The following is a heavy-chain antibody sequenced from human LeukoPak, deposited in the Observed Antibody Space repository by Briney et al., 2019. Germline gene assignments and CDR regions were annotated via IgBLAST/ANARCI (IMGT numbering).Heavy chain of an antibody. CDR3: ACLTTADAFDI. J-gene: IGHJ3*02. D-gene: IGHD3-22*01. CDR1: GGSIGSYY. V-gene: IGHV4-59*01. Sequence: SETLSLTCTVSGGSIGSYYWSWIRQPPGKGLEWIGYIYDSGSTNYNPSLKSRVTISVDTSKNQFSLKLSSVTAADTAVYYCACLTTADAFDIWGQGTMVTVSS. CDR2: IYDSGST.